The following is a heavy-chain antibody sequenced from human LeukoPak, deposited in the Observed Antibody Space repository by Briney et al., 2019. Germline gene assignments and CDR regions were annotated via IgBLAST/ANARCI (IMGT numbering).Heavy chain of an antibody. J-gene: IGHJ4*02. V-gene: IGHV4-39*01. CDR3: ASDSGGYATIHYFDY. CDR2: IYYSGTT. D-gene: IGHD3-22*01. Sequence: SETLSLTCTVSGGSLSSTSHYWGWIRQPPGKGLEWIGSIYYSGTTYYNPSLRSRVTMSVDTSENQFSLRLTSVTAADTALYYCASDSGGYATIHYFDYWGQGVLVTVSS. CDR1: GGSLSSTSHY.